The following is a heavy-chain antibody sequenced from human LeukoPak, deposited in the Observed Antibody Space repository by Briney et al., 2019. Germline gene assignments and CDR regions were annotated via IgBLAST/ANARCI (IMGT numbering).Heavy chain of an antibody. D-gene: IGHD2-21*02. J-gene: IGHJ4*02. CDR3: AKDSMSIVVVTANDY. Sequence: PGGSLRLSCAASGFTFSSYAMHWVRQAPGKGLEWVAVISYDGSNKYYADSVKGRFTISRDNSKNTLYLQMNSLRAEDTAVYYCAKDSMSIVVVTANDYWGQGTLVTVSS. V-gene: IGHV3-30*04. CDR2: ISYDGSNK. CDR1: GFTFSSYA.